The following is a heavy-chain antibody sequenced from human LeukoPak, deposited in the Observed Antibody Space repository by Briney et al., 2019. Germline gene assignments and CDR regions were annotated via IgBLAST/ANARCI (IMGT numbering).Heavy chain of an antibody. J-gene: IGHJ4*02. V-gene: IGHV3-7*01. CDR2: IKQDGSEK. Sequence: GGSLRLSCAASGFTFSSYWMSWVRQAPGKGLEWVANIKQDGSEKYYVDSVKGRFTISRDNAKNSLYLQMNSLRAEDTAVYYCARDTFEWLRQGGLFDYWGQGTLVTVSS. D-gene: IGHD5-12*01. CDR1: GFTFSSYW. CDR3: ARDTFEWLRQGGLFDY.